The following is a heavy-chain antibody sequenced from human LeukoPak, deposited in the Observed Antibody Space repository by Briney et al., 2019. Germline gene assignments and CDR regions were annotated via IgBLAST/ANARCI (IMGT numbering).Heavy chain of an antibody. D-gene: IGHD3-10*01. CDR2: IYYSGST. CDR3: ARHGSYYDY. Sequence: SETLSLTCTVSGGSISSSSYYWGWIRQPPGKGLEWIGSIYYSGSTYYNPSLKSRVTVSVDTSKNQFSLKLSPVTAADTAVYYCARHGSYYDYWGQGTLVTVSS. V-gene: IGHV4-39*01. CDR1: GGSISSSSYY. J-gene: IGHJ4*02.